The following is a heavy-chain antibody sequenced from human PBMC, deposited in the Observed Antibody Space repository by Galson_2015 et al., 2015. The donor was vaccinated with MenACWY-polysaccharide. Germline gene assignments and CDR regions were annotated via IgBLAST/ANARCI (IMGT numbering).Heavy chain of an antibody. J-gene: IGHJ4*02. Sequence: SLRLSCAASRFTFSGDAMHWVRQAPGKGLEWVAVISYDGSDKYYADSVKGRFTISRDNAKNSLYLQMNSLRAEDTAVYYCARETTTSYFDYWGQGTLVTVSS. CDR3: ARETTTSYFDY. CDR2: ISYDGSDK. V-gene: IGHV3-30-3*01. D-gene: IGHD4-11*01. CDR1: RFTFSGDA.